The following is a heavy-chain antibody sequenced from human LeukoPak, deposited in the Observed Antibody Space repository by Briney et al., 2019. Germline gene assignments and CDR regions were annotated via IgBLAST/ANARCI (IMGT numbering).Heavy chain of an antibody. V-gene: IGHV3-21*01. CDR3: ASFPPYLVRTDAFDI. Sequence: PGGSLRLSCAASGFTFSGYSLNWVRQAPGKGLEWVSSISRSSSYIYYVDSVKGRFTISRDNAKNSLYLQMNSLRAEDTAVYYCASFPPYLVRTDAFDIWGQGTMVTVSS. CDR2: ISRSSSYI. J-gene: IGHJ3*02. CDR1: GFTFSGYS. D-gene: IGHD3-10*01.